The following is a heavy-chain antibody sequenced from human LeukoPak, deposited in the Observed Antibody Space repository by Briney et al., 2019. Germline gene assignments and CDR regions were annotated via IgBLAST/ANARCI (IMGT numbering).Heavy chain of an antibody. CDR3: ARGDLYGSGSPEFYFDY. CDR1: GFTVSTNC. Sequence: GGSLRLSCAASGFTVSTNCMTWVRQAPGKGLEWVSTIYSGGTTYYADSVMGRFTISKHNSRNTLYLQMNSLRAEDTAVYYCARGDLYGSGSPEFYFDYWGQGTLVTVSS. D-gene: IGHD3-10*01. J-gene: IGHJ4*02. V-gene: IGHV3-53*01. CDR2: IYSGGTT.